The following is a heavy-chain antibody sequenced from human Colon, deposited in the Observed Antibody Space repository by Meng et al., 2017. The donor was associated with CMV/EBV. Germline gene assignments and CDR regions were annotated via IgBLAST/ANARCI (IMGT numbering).Heavy chain of an antibody. V-gene: IGHV4-4*02. CDR2: FYHSGTT. D-gene: IGHD6-6*01. J-gene: IGHJ4*02. CDR1: GDSVSSNNW. Sequence: SETLSLTCAVSGDSVSSNNWWTWVRQPPGKGLEWIGEFYHSGTTTHNPSLMSRISFSVDKSKNQVSLHLTTVTAADTAVYYCASATEYKVDYWGQGTLVTVSS. CDR3: ASATEYKVDY.